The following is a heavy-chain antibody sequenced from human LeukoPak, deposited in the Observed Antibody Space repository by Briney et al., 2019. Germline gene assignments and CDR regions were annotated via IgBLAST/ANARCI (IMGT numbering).Heavy chain of an antibody. CDR1: GGSISSYY. Sequence: PSETLSLTCTVSGGSISSYYWSWIRQPPGKGLEWIGYIYYSGSTNYNPSLKSRVTISVDTSKNQFSLKLSSVTAADTAVYYCARGGNGLDAFDIWGQGTMVTVSS. CDR3: ARGGNGLDAFDI. J-gene: IGHJ3*02. CDR2: IYYSGST. V-gene: IGHV4-59*01. D-gene: IGHD1-1*01.